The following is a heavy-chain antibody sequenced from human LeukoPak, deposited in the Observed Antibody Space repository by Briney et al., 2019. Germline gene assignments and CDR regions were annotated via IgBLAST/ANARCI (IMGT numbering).Heavy chain of an antibody. V-gene: IGHV4-34*01. J-gene: IGHJ4*02. CDR3: ARGRFYWIQLWPTGGPFDY. D-gene: IGHD5-18*01. CDR2: INHSGST. Sequence: KPSETLSLTCAVYGGSFSGYYWSWIRQPPGKGLEWIGEINHSGSTNYNPSLKSRVTISVDTSKNQFSLKLSSVTAADTAVYYCARGRFYWIQLWPTGGPFDYWGQGTLVTVSS. CDR1: GGSFSGYY.